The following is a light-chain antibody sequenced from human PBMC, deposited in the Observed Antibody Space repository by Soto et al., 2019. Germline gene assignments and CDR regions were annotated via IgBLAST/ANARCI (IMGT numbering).Light chain of an antibody. V-gene: IGLV2-14*03. J-gene: IGLJ1*01. CDR2: DVA. Sequence: QSALTQPASVSDSPGQSITISCTGTSSDVGGSNFVSWYQQHPGKPPKLIIYDVANRPSGVSNRFSGSKSGSTASLIISGLQTEDEADYYCVSYTSSTTYVFGTGTKLTVL. CDR1: SSDVGGSNF. CDR3: VSYTSSTTYV.